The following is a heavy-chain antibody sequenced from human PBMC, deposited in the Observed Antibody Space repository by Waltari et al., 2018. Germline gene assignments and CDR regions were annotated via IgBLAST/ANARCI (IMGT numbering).Heavy chain of an antibody. Sequence: QVQLQQWGAGLLKPSETLSLTCAVYDGSFSGYFWSWTRQSPGKGLEWIGKINRDGINIYNPSLKSRVAMSVDTLKSQISLRLTSVTAADAAVYYCARVGDYHGSGRFGLDVWGQGTRVTVSS. CDR2: INRDGIN. D-gene: IGHD3-10*01. CDR1: DGSFSGYF. J-gene: IGHJ6*02. V-gene: IGHV4-34*01. CDR3: ARVGDYHGSGRFGLDV.